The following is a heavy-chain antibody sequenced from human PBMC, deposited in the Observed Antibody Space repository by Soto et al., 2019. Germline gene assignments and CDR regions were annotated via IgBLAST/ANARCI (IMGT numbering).Heavy chain of an antibody. D-gene: IGHD6-6*01. CDR1: GESISSGGYY. V-gene: IGHV4-31*03. Sequence: QVQLQESGPGLVKASQTLSLICSVSGESISSGGYYWSWIRHHPGTGLEWIGYIYDSESAYYNPSLKSRVTISMDTSKTHYAMKLRSVTAADTAVYYCTRASSSSTAADYWGQGTLSTVSS. CDR2: IYDSESA. J-gene: IGHJ4*02. CDR3: TRASSSSTAADY.